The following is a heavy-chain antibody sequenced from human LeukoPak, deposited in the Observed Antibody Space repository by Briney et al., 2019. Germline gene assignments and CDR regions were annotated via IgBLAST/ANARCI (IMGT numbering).Heavy chain of an antibody. CDR2: IRQDGSEK. V-gene: IGHV3-7*01. CDR1: GFTFSSYW. J-gene: IGHJ4*02. D-gene: IGHD3-22*01. Sequence: GRSLRLSCTASGFTFSSYWMSWVRQAPGKGLEWVATIRQDGSEKYYVDSVKGRFTIFRDNAKNSLYLQMSSLRAVDTAVYYCVRDSPTSMIVNGFFASWGLGTQVTVSS. CDR3: VRDSPTSMIVNGFFAS.